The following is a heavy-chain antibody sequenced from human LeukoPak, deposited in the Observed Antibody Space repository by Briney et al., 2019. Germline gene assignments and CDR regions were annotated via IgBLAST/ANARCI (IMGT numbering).Heavy chain of an antibody. CDR1: GFTFSSYS. D-gene: IGHD2-21*02. CDR3: ARDTAYAFDI. V-gene: IGHV3-48*01. J-gene: IGHJ3*02. Sequence: GGSLRLSCAASGFTFSSYSVNWVRQAPGKGLEWVSYISGSSKTIYYADSVKGRFTISRDNAKNSLYLRMNSLRAEDTAVYYCARDTAYAFDIWGQGTMVTVSS. CDR2: ISGSSKTI.